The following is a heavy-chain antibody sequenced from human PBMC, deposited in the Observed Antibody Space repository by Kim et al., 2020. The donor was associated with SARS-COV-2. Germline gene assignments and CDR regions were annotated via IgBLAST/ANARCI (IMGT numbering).Heavy chain of an antibody. Sequence: SETLSLTCTVSGGSISSYYWSWIRQPPGKGLEWIGYIYYSGSTNYNPSLKSRVTISVDTSKNQFSLKLSSVTAADTAVYYCASWTRWGGVVRGGDYYGMDVWGQGTTVTVSS. J-gene: IGHJ6*02. V-gene: IGHV4-59*01. CDR3: ASWTRWGGVVRGGDYYGMDV. CDR1: GGSISSYY. D-gene: IGHD3-3*01. CDR2: IYYSGST.